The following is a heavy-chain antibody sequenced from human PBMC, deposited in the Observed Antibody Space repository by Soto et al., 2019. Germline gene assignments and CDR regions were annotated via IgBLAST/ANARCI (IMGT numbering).Heavy chain of an antibody. J-gene: IGHJ6*03. V-gene: IGHV3-9*01. CDR3: AKEDSGFSGYMDG. CDR2: ITWSSDSM. D-gene: IGHD3-10*01. CDR1: GFTFYNHG. Sequence: EVQLVESGGGLVQPGRSLRLSCVASGFTFYNHGMHWVRQAPGRGLEWVSGITWSSDSMGYADSVKGRFTISRDNAKNSLYLQMNSRSPEDTALYYCAKEDSGFSGYMDGWGKGTTVPSP.